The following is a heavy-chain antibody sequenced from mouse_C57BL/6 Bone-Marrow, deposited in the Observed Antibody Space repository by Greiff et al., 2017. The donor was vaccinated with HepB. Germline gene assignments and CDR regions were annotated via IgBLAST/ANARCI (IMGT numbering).Heavy chain of an antibody. Sequence: EVKLMESGGGLVQPKGSLKLSCAASGFTFNTSAMHWVRQAPGKGLEWVARIRSKRINYATYYADSGKDRFTISRDDSQSMRYLQMNNLKTEDTAMYYCVLPTGAMDYWGQGTSVTVSS. J-gene: IGHJ4*01. V-gene: IGHV10-3*01. CDR1: GFTFNTSA. CDR2: IRSKRINYAT. D-gene: IGHD5-5*01. CDR3: VLPTGAMDY.